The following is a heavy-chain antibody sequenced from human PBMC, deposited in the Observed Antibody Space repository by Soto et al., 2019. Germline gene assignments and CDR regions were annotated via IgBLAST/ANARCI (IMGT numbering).Heavy chain of an antibody. CDR1: GGSFSGYY. Sequence: PSETLSLTCAVYGGSFSGYYWSWIRQPPGKGLEWIGEINHSGSTNYNPSLKSRVTISVDTSKNQFSLKLSSVTAADTAVYYCARQPRCSASVTSVINWFDLWGQGALVPVSS. V-gene: IGHV4-34*01. D-gene: IGHD4-17*01. CDR3: ARQPRCSASVTSVINWFDL. J-gene: IGHJ5*02. CDR2: INHSGST.